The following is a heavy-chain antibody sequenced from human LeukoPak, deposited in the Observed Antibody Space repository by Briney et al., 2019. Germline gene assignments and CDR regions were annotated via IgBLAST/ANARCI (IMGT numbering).Heavy chain of an antibody. Sequence: AVKVSCKASGGTFSSYAISWVRQAPGQGLEWMGRIILVLGITNYAQKFQGRVTITADKSTSTAYMELSSLRSEDTAVYYCAREPTEYSGYDYDPYYYYGMDVWGQGTTVTVSS. CDR1: GGTFSSYA. CDR3: AREPTEYSGYDYDPYYYYGMDV. J-gene: IGHJ6*02. D-gene: IGHD5-12*01. CDR2: IILVLGIT. V-gene: IGHV1-69*04.